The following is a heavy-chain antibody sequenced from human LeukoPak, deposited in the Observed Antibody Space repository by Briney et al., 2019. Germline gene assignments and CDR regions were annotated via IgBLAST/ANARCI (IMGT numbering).Heavy chain of an antibody. D-gene: IGHD3-22*01. J-gene: IGHJ4*02. CDR1: GYTFTSYY. V-gene: IGHV1-46*01. CDR3: ARTLDSDSSGYYLNY. Sequence: GASVKVSCKASGYTFTSYYIHWVRQAPGQGLEWMGIINPSGGSTSYSQKFQGRVTLTRATSTRKVYMELSSLRSEDTAVFYCARTLDSDSSGYYLNYWGQGTLVTVSS. CDR2: INPSGGST.